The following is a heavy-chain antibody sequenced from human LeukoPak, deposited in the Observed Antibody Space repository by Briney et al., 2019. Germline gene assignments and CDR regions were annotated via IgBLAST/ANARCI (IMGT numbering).Heavy chain of an antibody. Sequence: ASVTVSCKASGYTFTDYYMHWVRQAPGQGLEWVGWINPNSGGTNYAQKFQGRVTMTRDTSISTAYMELSRLRSDDTAVYYCAREGPIVGATHLVDYWGQGTLVTASS. D-gene: IGHD1-26*01. CDR1: GYTFTDYY. V-gene: IGHV1-2*02. CDR2: INPNSGGT. J-gene: IGHJ4*02. CDR3: AREGPIVGATHLVDY.